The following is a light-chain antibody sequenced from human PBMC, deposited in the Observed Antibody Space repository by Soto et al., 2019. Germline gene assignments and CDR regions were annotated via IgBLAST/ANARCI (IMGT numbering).Light chain of an antibody. J-gene: IGKJ1*01. CDR3: QKTYSPPAT. V-gene: IGKV1-39*01. Sequence: DIRMTQSPSSLSASVGDRVTIACRASQSIDTHLNWYQQHPGKAPNALIYEASNLQSGVPSRFSGSGSGTDFTLTISGLQPDDSATSDCQKTYSPPATFGQRNKVEI. CDR2: EAS. CDR1: QSIDTH.